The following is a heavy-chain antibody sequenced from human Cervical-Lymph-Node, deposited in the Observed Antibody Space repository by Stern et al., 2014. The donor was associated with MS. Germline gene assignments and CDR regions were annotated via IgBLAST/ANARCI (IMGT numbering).Heavy chain of an antibody. J-gene: IGHJ6*02. V-gene: IGHV3-33*06. CDR2: IWYDGSNK. Sequence: DQLVESGGGVVQPGRSLRLSCAASGFTFSSYGMHWVRQAPGQGLEWVAVIWYDGSNKYYADSVKGRFTISRDNSKNTLYLQMNSLRAEDTAVYYCAKSLIAVAGNYYYYGMDVWGQGTTVTVSS. CDR3: AKSLIAVAGNYYYYGMDV. CDR1: GFTFSSYG. D-gene: IGHD6-19*01.